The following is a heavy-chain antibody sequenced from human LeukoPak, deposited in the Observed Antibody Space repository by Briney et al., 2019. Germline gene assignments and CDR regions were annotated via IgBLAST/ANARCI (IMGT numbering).Heavy chain of an antibody. CDR3: ARENSPYYYYGLDV. CDR2: ISSSSSYI. V-gene: IGHV3-21*04. D-gene: IGHD2/OR15-2a*01. CDR1: GFTFSSYS. J-gene: IGHJ6*02. Sequence: GGSLRLSCAASGFTFSSYSMNWVRQAPGKGLEWVSSISSSSSYIYYADSVKGRFTISRDNAKNSLYLQMNSLRAEDTAVYYCARENSPYYYYGLDVWGQGITVTVSS.